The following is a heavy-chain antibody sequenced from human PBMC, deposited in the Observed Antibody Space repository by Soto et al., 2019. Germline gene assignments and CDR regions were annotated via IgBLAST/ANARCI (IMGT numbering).Heavy chain of an antibody. D-gene: IGHD1-26*01. CDR1: GLTFTDYW. Sequence: GGSLRLSCVTYGLTFTDYWMSWVRQAPGKGLEWVANIKQDESEKNYLDSVKGRFTISRDNAKNSLYLQMNSLRAEDTAVYYCASDRFRGTYYLRGVTYFFEEWGQGAPVTVSS. CDR3: ASDRFRGTYYLRGVTYFFEE. J-gene: IGHJ4*02. CDR2: IKQDESEK. V-gene: IGHV3-7*03.